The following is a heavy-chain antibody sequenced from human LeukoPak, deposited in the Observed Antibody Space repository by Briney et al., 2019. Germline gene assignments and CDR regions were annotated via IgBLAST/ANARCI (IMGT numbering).Heavy chain of an antibody. Sequence: PGGSLRLSCAASGFTFTSYSMNWVRQAPGKGLQWVSSITSGSSYIYYADSVKGRFTISRDNAKNSLYLQMNSLRAEDTAVYYCARGNYCDSSGYWGYAFDIWGRGTMVTVSS. V-gene: IGHV3-21*01. CDR2: ITSGSSYI. J-gene: IGHJ3*02. CDR3: ARGNYCDSSGYWGYAFDI. CDR1: GFTFTSYS. D-gene: IGHD3-22*01.